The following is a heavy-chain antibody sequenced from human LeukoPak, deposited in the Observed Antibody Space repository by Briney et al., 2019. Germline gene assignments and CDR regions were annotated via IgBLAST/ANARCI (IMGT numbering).Heavy chain of an antibody. CDR2: IYTSGST. CDR3: ARHLSGYLNAAFIDY. J-gene: IGHJ4*02. CDR1: GGSISSYY. V-gene: IGHV4-4*07. D-gene: IGHD3-22*01. Sequence: SVTLSLTCTVSGGSISSYYWSWIRQPAGKGLEWIGRIYTSGSTNYNPSLKSRVTISVDRSKNQFSLKLSSVTAADTAVYYCARHLSGYLNAAFIDYWGQGTLVTVSS.